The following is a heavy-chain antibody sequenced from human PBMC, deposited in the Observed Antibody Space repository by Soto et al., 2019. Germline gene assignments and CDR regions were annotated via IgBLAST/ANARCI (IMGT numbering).Heavy chain of an antibody. V-gene: IGHV4-34*01. D-gene: IGHD5-18*01. J-gene: IGHJ4*02. CDR2: INHSGST. CDR3: ARAETTMALYYFDY. Sequence: QVQLQQWGAGLLKPSETLSLTCAVYGGSFSDYYWSWIRQPPGKGLEWIGEINHSGSTNYNPSLKSRVTISVDTSKNQFSLNLSSVTAADTAVYYCARAETTMALYYFDYWGQGTLVNVSS. CDR1: GGSFSDYY.